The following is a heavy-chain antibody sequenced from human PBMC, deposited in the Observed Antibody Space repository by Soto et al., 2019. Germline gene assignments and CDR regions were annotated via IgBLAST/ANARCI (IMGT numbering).Heavy chain of an antibody. D-gene: IGHD1-20*01. J-gene: IGHJ4*02. Sequence: GGSLRLSCAVSGLTVSSSYMSWVRLTPGKGLEWVSAIYIDGSTYYADSVRGRFTISRDISKDTLYLQMNSLRAEDMAVYFCARSYKWTGLFDHWGQGTLVTVSS. CDR2: IYIDGST. CDR1: GLTVSSSY. V-gene: IGHV3-53*01. CDR3: ARSYKWTGLFDH.